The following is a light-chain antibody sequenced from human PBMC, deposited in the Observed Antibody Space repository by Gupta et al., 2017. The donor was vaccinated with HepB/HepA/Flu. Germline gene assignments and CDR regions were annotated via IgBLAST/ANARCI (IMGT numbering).Light chain of an antibody. V-gene: IGKV1-39*01. Sequence: DLQLTQSPLFLSASVGDRVTLICRASQSINSYLNWYQQKVGTAPKLLIYATSTLQSGVPSRFSGSGYGTDFTLSISDVQPEDFATYYCQQTFTAPTTFGQGTKLDLK. CDR1: QSINSY. CDR2: ATS. J-gene: IGKJ2*01. CDR3: QQTFTAPTT.